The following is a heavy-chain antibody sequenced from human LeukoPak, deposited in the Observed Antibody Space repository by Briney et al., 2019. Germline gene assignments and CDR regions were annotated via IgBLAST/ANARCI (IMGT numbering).Heavy chain of an antibody. CDR2: IYYSGST. CDR1: GGSISSHY. D-gene: IGHD6-19*01. J-gene: IGHJ5*02. CDR3: ARLIGDIAVSGTSWFDP. V-gene: IGHV4-59*11. Sequence: SETLSLTCTVSGGSISSHYWSWIRQALGKGLEWIGYIYYSGSTNYNPSLKSRVTISVDTSKNQFSLKLSSVTAADTAMYYCARLIGDIAVSGTSWFDPWGQGTLVTVSS.